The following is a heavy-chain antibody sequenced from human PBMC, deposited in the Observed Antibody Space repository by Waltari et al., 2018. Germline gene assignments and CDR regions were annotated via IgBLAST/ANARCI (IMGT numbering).Heavy chain of an antibody. Sequence: EVQLVESGGGLVQPGRSLRLSCAASGFTFDDYAMHWVRQAPGKGLEWVSGISWNSGSIGYTDSVKGRFTISRDNAKNSLYLQMNSLRAEDMALYYCAKGAVAGLIDYWGQGTLVTVSS. CDR1: GFTFDDYA. V-gene: IGHV3-9*03. D-gene: IGHD6-19*01. CDR2: ISWNSGSI. J-gene: IGHJ4*02. CDR3: AKGAVAGLIDY.